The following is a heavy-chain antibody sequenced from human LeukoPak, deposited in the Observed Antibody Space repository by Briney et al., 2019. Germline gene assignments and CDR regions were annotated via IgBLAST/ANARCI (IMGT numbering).Heavy chain of an antibody. CDR3: ARFTSGWYGGSYYFDY. CDR2: MNPNSGNT. Sequence: ASVKVSCKASGYTFTSYDINWVRQATGQGLEWMGWMNPNSGNTGYAQKFQGRVTMTRNTSISTAYMELSSLRSEDTAVYYCARFTSGWYGGSYYFDYWGQGTPVTVSS. J-gene: IGHJ4*02. D-gene: IGHD6-19*01. V-gene: IGHV1-8*01. CDR1: GYTFTSYD.